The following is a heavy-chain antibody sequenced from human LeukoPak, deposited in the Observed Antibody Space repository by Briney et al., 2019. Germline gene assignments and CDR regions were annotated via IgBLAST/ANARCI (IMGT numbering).Heavy chain of an antibody. CDR2: MYYSGSA. Sequence: SETLSLTCAVSGGSIGSSGYSWTWIRQPPGKGLQWIAYMYYSGSAYYNPSLKSRVTISVDTSKNQFSLKLSSVTAADTAVYYCARATDLVTTTFDYWGQGTLVTVSS. CDR3: ARATDLVTTTFDY. CDR1: GGSIGSSGYS. V-gene: IGHV4-30-4*07. J-gene: IGHJ4*02. D-gene: IGHD4-17*01.